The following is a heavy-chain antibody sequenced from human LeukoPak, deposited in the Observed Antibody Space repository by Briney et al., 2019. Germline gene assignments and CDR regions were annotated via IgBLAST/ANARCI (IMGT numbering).Heavy chain of an antibody. D-gene: IGHD1-1*01. J-gene: IGHJ4*02. CDR3: VRDRGNDYFDY. CDR1: GFTFRSHG. CDR2: IWYDGSDK. V-gene: IGHV3-33*01. Sequence: GGSLRLSCAASGFTFRSHGMHWVRQAPGKGLEWVAVIWYDGSDKYYADSVKGRFTISRDNSKNLLYLQMNSLRAEDTAVYYCVRDRGNDYFDYWGQGILVTVSS.